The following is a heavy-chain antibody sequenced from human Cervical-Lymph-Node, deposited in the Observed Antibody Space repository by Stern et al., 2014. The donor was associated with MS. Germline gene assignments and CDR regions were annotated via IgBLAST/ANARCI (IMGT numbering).Heavy chain of an antibody. V-gene: IGHV5-51*01. Sequence: VQLVQSGAEVKKPGESLKISCKTSGYSFSNFWIGWVRQKPGKGLEWMGIIYPEDSDTTYSPSFQGHVTISADEYISTAYLQWRSLKASDTAMYYCVRRRDSDSYDTFDIWGQGTMLIVSS. CDR3: VRRRDSDSYDTFDI. CDR1: GYSFSNFW. J-gene: IGHJ3*02. CDR2: IYPEDSDT. D-gene: IGHD3-22*01.